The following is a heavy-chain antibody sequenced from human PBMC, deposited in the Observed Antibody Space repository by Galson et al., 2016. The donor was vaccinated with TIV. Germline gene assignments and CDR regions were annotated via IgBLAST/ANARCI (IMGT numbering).Heavy chain of an antibody. D-gene: IGHD3-22*01. CDR3: ARDFTDSSGYYHTHWYFDL. J-gene: IGHJ2*01. CDR1: GGSISSYY. Sequence: SETLSLTCTVSGGSISSYYWSWIRQPPGKGLEWIGYIYYSGSTNYNPPLKSRVTISVDTSKNQFSLKLSSVTAADTAVYYCARDFTDSSGYYHTHWYFDLWGRGTLVTVSS. CDR2: IYYSGST. V-gene: IGHV4-59*01.